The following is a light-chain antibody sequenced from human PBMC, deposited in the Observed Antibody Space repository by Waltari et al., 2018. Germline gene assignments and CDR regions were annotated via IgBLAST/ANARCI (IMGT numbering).Light chain of an antibody. Sequence: QSALTQPAPVSGSPGQSITLSCPGTTSAVGNYNLVPWYQQHPGKAPKLIIYEVTKRPSGVSNRFSGSKSGNTASLTISGLQADDEADYYCHSHATSITSVIFGGGTKLTVI. CDR1: TSAVGNYNL. V-gene: IGLV2-23*02. J-gene: IGLJ2*01. CDR2: EVT. CDR3: HSHATSITSVI.